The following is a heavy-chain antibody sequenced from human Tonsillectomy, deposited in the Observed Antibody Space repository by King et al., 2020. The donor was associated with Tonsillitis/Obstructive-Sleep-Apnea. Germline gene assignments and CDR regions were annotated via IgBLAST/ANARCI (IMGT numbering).Heavy chain of an antibody. V-gene: IGHV1-3*01. CDR3: ARVSSYGDYGRY. J-gene: IGHJ4*02. D-gene: IGHD4-17*01. CDR1: GYTFTSYV. CDR2: INAGNGNT. Sequence: AQLVQSGAEVKKPGASVKVSCKASGYTFTSYVMHWVRQAPGQRLEWMGWINAGNGNTKYSEKFQGRVTITRDTSASTAYMELSSLRSEDTAVYYCARVSSYGDYGRYWSQGTLVTVSS.